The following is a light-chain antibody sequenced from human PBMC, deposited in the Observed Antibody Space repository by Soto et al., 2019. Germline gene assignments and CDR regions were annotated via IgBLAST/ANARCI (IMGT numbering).Light chain of an antibody. CDR2: EVS. CDR1: SRDIGGYNY. Sequence: QSVLTQPASVSGSPGQSITISCTGSSRDIGGYNYVSWFQHHPGKAPKLLIYEVSDRPSGVSNRFSGSKSGNTASLIISGLQAEDEADYFCCSYTITSTLFVFGTGTKLTVL. V-gene: IGLV2-14*01. J-gene: IGLJ1*01. CDR3: CSYTITSTLFV.